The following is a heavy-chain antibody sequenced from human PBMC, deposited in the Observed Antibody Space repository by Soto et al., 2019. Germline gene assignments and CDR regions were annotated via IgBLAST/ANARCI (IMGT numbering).Heavy chain of an antibody. CDR2: IYWDDDK. CDR3: AHTSQTSDYTVAFDH. D-gene: IGHD3-16*01. CDR1: GFSLSTSGVG. V-gene: IGHV2-5*02. J-gene: IGHJ4*02. Sequence: QITLKESGPTLVKPTQTLTLTCTFSGFSLSTSGVGVGWIRQPPGKALEWLALIYWDDDKDYSPSLKSRVTIXXDXSXXPVVLTITHMDPADTATYFCAHTSQTSDYTVAFDHWGQGTLVTVSS.